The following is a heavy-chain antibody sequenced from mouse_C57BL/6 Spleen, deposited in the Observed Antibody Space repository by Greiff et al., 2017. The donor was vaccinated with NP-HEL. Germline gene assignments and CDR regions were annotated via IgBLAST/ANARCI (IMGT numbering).Heavy chain of an antibody. CDR3: ARQATVDYAMDY. V-gene: IGHV1-82*01. D-gene: IGHD1-1*01. Sequence: QVQLKQSGPELVKPGASVKTSCKASGYAFSSSWMNWVKQRPGKGLEWIGRIYPGDGDTNYNGKFKGKATLTADKSSSTAYMQLSSLTSEDSAVYFCARQATVDYAMDYWGQGTSVTVSS. CDR2: IYPGDGDT. J-gene: IGHJ4*01. CDR1: GYAFSSSW.